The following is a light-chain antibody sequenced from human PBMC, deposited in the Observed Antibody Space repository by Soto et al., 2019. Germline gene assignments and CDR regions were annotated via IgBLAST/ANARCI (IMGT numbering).Light chain of an antibody. J-gene: IGKJ1*01. CDR3: QQRSNWPPT. CDR2: DAS. Sequence: EIALTQSPGTLSLSPGERATLSCRASQHINSYYLAWYQQKPGQAPRLLIYDASTRATGIPARFSGSGSGTDFTLTISSLEPEDFAVYHCQQRSNWPPTFGQGTKVDIK. V-gene: IGKV3-11*01. CDR1: QHINSY.